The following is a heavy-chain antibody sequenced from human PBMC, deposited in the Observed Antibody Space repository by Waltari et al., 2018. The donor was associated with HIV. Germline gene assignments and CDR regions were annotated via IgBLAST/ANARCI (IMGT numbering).Heavy chain of an antibody. D-gene: IGHD3-22*01. CDR3: ARDQRAAGYYDSSGYDRDY. J-gene: IGHJ4*02. CDR2: IYYSGST. CDR1: GGSISSSSYY. Sequence: QLQLQESGPGLVKPSETLSLTCTVSGGSISSSSYYWGWIRQPPGKGLEWIGSIYYSGSTYYNPSLKSRVTISVDTSKNQFSLKLSSVTAADTAVYYCARDQRAAGYYDSSGYDRDYWGQGTLVTVSS. V-gene: IGHV4-39*07.